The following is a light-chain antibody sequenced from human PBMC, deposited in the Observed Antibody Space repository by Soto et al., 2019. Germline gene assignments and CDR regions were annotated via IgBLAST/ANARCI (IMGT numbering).Light chain of an antibody. J-gene: IGKJ1*01. V-gene: IGKV3-20*01. CDR1: QSARSSY. CDR2: GAS. CDR3: QQYGSSGWT. Sequence: ILLTLSPVALSLSPGERASLSCRASQSARSSYLAWYQQKPGQAPRLLIYGASSRATGIPDRFSGSGSGTEFTLTISSLQSEDFAVYYCQQYGSSGWTFGQGTKVDIK.